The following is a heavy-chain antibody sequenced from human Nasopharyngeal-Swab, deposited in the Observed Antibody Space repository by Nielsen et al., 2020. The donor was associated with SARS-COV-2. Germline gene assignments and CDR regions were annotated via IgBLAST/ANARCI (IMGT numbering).Heavy chain of an antibody. CDR3: AKDRYCSGGACYFNGFDS. D-gene: IGHD2-15*01. CDR2: VSGTGNTT. V-gene: IGHV3-23*01. Sequence: GESLKISCSASGFTFSTYAMSWVRQAPGKGLEWVSSVSGTGNTTKYTDSVKGLFTISRDNSEKKVYLEMHSLRAEDTAVYYCAKDRYCSGGACYFNGFDSWGQGTLVTVSS. J-gene: IGHJ4*02. CDR1: GFTFSTYA.